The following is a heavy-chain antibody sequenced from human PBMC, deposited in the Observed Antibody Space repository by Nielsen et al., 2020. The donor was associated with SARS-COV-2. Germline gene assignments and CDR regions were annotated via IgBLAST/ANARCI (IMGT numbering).Heavy chain of an antibody. CDR1: GFTFNNYW. J-gene: IGHJ4*02. V-gene: IGHV3-74*01. CDR3: VRGGSSGSFDY. Sequence: GESLKISCAASGFTFNNYWVHWVRQAPGKGPMWVSRANGDGSDTIYADSVRGRFTISRDNARNTLYLQMNSLRVEDTAVYYCVRGGSSGSFDYWGQGTLVTVSS. CDR2: ANGDGSDT. D-gene: IGHD6-19*01.